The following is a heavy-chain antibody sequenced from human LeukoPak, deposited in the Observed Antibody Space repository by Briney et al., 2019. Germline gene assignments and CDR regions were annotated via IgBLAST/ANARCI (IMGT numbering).Heavy chain of an antibody. J-gene: IGHJ5*02. CDR1: GDSINSNNYY. D-gene: IGHD6-13*01. Sequence: SETLSLTCTVSGDSINSNNYYWSWIRQPAGEGLQWIGRIYTSGSTNYNPSLKSRVTMSVDTSKNQFSLKLSSVTAADTAVYYCAKGDPFRAGWFDPWGQGILVTVSS. V-gene: IGHV4-61*02. CDR2: IYTSGST. CDR3: AKGDPFRAGWFDP.